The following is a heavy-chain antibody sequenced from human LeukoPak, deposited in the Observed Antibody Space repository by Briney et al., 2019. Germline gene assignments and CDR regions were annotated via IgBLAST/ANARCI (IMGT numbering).Heavy chain of an antibody. Sequence: SETLSLTCTVSGGSISNYYWSWIRQPPGKGLEWIGYINYSGSTTYNPSLKSRVTISVDTSKNQFSLKLTSATAADTAVYYCAGQAAANSIDYWGQGTVVTVSS. J-gene: IGHJ4*02. D-gene: IGHD2-2*01. CDR2: INYSGST. CDR3: AGQAAANSIDY. V-gene: IGHV4-59*08. CDR1: GGSISNYY.